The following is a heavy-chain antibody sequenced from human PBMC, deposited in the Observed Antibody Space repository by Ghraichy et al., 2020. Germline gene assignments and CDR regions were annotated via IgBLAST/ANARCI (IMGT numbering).Heavy chain of an antibody. CDR3: SRDRAYKSFDY. V-gene: IGHV3-7*03. D-gene: IGHD5-24*01. CDR1: GFNFIASW. CDR2: IKPDGSEN. J-gene: IGHJ4*02. Sequence: GGSRRLSCAASGFNFIASWMNWVRQAPGKGLEWVAGIKPDGSENYHVDSMEGRFTISRNNAKNSLYLQMNSLRVEDTAVYYCSRDRAYKSFDYWGQGILVSVSS.